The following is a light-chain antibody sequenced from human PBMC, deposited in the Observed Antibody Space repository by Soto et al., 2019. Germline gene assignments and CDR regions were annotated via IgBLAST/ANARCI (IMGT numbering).Light chain of an antibody. CDR3: QQYNNWPRT. Sequence: EIVLTQSPCTLPLSPGERATLSCRASQSVSSSYLAWYQQKPGQAPRLLIHGATTRATGIPARFSGSGSGTEFTLTISSLQSEDFAVYFCQQYNNWPRTIGQGTKVDIK. V-gene: IGKV3-15*01. CDR1: QSVSSSY. J-gene: IGKJ1*01. CDR2: GAT.